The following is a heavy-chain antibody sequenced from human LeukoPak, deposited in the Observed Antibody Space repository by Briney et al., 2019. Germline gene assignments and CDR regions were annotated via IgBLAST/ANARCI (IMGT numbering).Heavy chain of an antibody. Sequence: PSETLSLTCTVSGGSISSSSYYWGWIRQPPGKGLEWIGSIYYSGSTNYNPSLKSRVTISVDTSKNQFSLKLSSVTAADTAVYYCARVGATPYYYYYMDVWGKGTTVTVSS. CDR2: IYYSGST. CDR1: GGSISSSSYY. D-gene: IGHD1-26*01. CDR3: ARVGATPYYYYYMDV. V-gene: IGHV4-39*07. J-gene: IGHJ6*03.